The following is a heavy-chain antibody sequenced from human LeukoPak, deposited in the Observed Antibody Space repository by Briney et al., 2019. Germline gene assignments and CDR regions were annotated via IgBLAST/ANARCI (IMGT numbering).Heavy chain of an antibody. D-gene: IGHD5/OR15-5a*01. V-gene: IGHV1-2*02. CDR3: ARGVGIVSTISKKHFDD. CDR1: GYTFTGYY. CDR2: INPNSGGT. Sequence: ASVKVSCKASGYTFTGYYMHWVRQAPGQGLEWMGWINPNSGGTNYAQKFQGRVTMTRDTSISTAYMELSSLRSEDTAIYYCARGVGIVSTISKKHFDDWGQGTLVTVSS. J-gene: IGHJ4*02.